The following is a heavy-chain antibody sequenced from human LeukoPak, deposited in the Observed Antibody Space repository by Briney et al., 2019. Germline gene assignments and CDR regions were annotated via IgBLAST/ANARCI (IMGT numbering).Heavy chain of an antibody. CDR3: AKDMGIAVAGNFDY. V-gene: IGHV3-9*01. Sequence: GRSLRLSCAASGFTFDDYAMHWVRQAPGKGLEWVSGISWNSGSIGYADSVEGRFTISRDNAKNSLYLQMSSLRAEDTALYYCAKDMGIAVAGNFDYWGQGTLVTVSS. D-gene: IGHD6-19*01. J-gene: IGHJ4*02. CDR2: ISWNSGSI. CDR1: GFTFDDYA.